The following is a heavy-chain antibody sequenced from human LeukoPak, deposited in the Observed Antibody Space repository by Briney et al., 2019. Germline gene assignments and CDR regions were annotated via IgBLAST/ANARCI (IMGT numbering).Heavy chain of an antibody. D-gene: IGHD3-10*01. Sequence: SETLSLTCTVSGGSISSSSYYWGWIRQPPGKGLEWIGSIYYSGSTYYNPFLKSRVTISVDTSKNQFSLKLSSVTAADTAVYYCARNTMVRASRGSFDYWGQGTLVTVSS. J-gene: IGHJ4*02. V-gene: IGHV4-39*01. CDR1: GGSISSSSYY. CDR3: ARNTMVRASRGSFDY. CDR2: IYYSGST.